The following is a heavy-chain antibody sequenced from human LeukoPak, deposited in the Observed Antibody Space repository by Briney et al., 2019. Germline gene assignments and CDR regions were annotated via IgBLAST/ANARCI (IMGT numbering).Heavy chain of an antibody. D-gene: IGHD2-2*01. CDR2: INHSGST. Sequence: PSETLSLTCAVYGGSFSGYYWSWIRQPPGKGLEWIGEINHSGSTNYNPSLKSRVTISVDTSKNQFSLKLSSVTAADTAVYYCARGRDIVVVPAAIGTGTTGCYFDYWGQGTLVTVSS. CDR3: ARGRDIVVVPAAIGTGTTGCYFDY. V-gene: IGHV4-34*01. J-gene: IGHJ4*02. CDR1: GGSFSGYY.